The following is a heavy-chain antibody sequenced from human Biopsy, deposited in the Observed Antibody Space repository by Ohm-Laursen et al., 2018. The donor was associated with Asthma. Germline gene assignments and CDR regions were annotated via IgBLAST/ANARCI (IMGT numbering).Heavy chain of an antibody. J-gene: IGHJ4*02. D-gene: IGHD3-22*01. V-gene: IGHV1-69*04. CDR1: GGSFSNFA. CDR2: ILTKFDIT. CDR3: ARSYDTDSYPVLVLDY. Sequence: SSVKVSCKASGGSFSNFAFSWVRQAPGHGLEWMGTILTKFDITSYAEKFQGRVTITADKSTSTTYMELSRLKSEDTAVYYCARSYDTDSYPVLVLDYWGQGTLVTVSS.